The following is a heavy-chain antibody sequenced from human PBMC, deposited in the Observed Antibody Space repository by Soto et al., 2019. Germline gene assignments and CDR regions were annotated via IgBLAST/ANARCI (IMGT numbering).Heavy chain of an antibody. CDR2: ISYDGSNK. CDR3: AKGLVYLVYYYYYGMDV. D-gene: IGHD1-20*01. J-gene: IGHJ6*02. V-gene: IGHV3-30*18. Sequence: PGGSLRLSCAASGFTFSSYGMHWVRQAPGKGLEWVAVISYDGSNKYYADSVKGRFTISRDNSKNTLYLQMNSLRAEDTAVYYCAKGLVYLVYYYYYGMDVWGQGTTVTVSS. CDR1: GFTFSSYG.